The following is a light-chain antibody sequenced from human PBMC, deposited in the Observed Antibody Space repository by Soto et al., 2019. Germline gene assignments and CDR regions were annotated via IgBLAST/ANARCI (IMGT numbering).Light chain of an antibody. J-gene: IGKJ2*01. Sequence: EIVMTQSPGTLSVSPGERATLSCRASQSVSINLAWYQHKPGQGPRLLIYGASTRATGIPARFSGSGSGTEFTLTISSLRSEDFAVYYCQQYNNWPLYTFGQGTKLEIK. CDR2: GAS. V-gene: IGKV3-15*01. CDR1: QSVSIN. CDR3: QQYNNWPLYT.